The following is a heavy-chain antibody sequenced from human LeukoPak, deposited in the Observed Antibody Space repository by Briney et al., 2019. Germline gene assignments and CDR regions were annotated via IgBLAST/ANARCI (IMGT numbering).Heavy chain of an antibody. D-gene: IGHD3-22*01. CDR1: GGSLSSSSHY. CDR2: IYYSGST. Sequence: SETLSLTCTVSGGSLSSSSHYWGWSRQPPGTGPDWLGRIYYSGSTYYNPSHKSRVTISVDTSKNQFSLKLSSVTAADTGVYYCARRRAEYDSSAYYYVWFDPWGQGTLVTVSS. J-gene: IGHJ5*02. CDR3: ARRRAEYDSSAYYYVWFDP. V-gene: IGHV4-39*01.